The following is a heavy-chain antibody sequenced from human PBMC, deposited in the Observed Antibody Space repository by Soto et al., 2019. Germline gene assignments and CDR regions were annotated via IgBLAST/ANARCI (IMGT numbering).Heavy chain of an antibody. Sequence: ASVKVSCKASGGTFSSYTISWVRQAPGQGLEWMGRIIPILGIANYAQKFQGRVTITADKSTSTAYMELSSLRSEDTAVYYCARASSYCSGGSCYLFDYWGQGTLVTVSS. CDR1: GGTFSSYT. CDR3: ARASSYCSGGSCYLFDY. D-gene: IGHD2-15*01. CDR2: IIPILGIA. J-gene: IGHJ4*02. V-gene: IGHV1-69*02.